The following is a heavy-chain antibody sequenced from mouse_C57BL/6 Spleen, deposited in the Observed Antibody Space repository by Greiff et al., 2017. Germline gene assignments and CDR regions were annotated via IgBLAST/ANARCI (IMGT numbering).Heavy chain of an antibody. Sequence: DVQLQESGPVLVKPGASVKMSCKASGYTFTDYYMNWVKQSHGKSLEWIGVINPYNGGTSYNQKFKGKATLTVDKSSSTAYMELNSLTSEDSAVYYCARRWSSGFFDYWGQGTTLTVSS. CDR2: INPYNGGT. CDR3: ARRWSSGFFDY. V-gene: IGHV1-19*01. D-gene: IGHD3-2*02. CDR1: GYTFTDYY. J-gene: IGHJ2*01.